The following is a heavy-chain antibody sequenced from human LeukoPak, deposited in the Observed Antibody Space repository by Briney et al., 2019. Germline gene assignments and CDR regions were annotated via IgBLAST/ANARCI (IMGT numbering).Heavy chain of an antibody. J-gene: IGHJ4*02. Sequence: GGSLRLSCAASGFTFSNAWMSWVRQPPGKGLEWVGRIKSKTDGGTTDYAAPVKGRFTISRDDSKNTLYLQMNSLKTEDTAVYYCTPNWAYYDILTGYYHNLGPFDYWGQGTLVTVSS. D-gene: IGHD3-9*01. V-gene: IGHV3-15*01. CDR2: IKSKTDGGTT. CDR3: TPNWAYYDILTGYYHNLGPFDY. CDR1: GFTFSNAW.